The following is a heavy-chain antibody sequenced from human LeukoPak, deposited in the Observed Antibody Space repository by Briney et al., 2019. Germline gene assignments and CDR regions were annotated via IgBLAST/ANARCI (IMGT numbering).Heavy chain of an antibody. CDR1: GDSISDSMSPSY. CDR3: ARLKRVGSFDAFHI. Sequence: KTSETLSLTCTVSGDSISDSMSPSYWRWIRQPPGKGLEWIAYVYYSGCTNYNPSLASRVTISVDTSKNKFSLKLKSVTAADTAVYYCARLKRVGSFDAFHICGQGKRVIVSS. D-gene: IGHD3-10*01. CDR2: VYYSGCT. J-gene: IGHJ3*02. V-gene: IGHV4-61*01.